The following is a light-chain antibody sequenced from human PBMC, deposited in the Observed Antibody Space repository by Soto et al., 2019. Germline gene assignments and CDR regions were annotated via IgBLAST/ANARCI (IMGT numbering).Light chain of an antibody. Sequence: DIQMTQSPSSMSAFVGDRVTITCRASQSISRSLNWYQQKPGKAPKLMIFAASSLQSGVPSRFSGSGSGTDFTLTINSLQPEDFATYYCQQGYSTFLTFGGGTKVEIK. CDR2: AAS. V-gene: IGKV1-39*01. CDR3: QQGYSTFLT. J-gene: IGKJ4*01. CDR1: QSISRS.